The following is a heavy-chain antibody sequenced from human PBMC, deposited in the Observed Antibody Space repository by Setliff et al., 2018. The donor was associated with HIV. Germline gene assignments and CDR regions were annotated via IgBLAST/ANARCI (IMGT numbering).Heavy chain of an antibody. Sequence: NPSETLSLTCAVYGGSLTNYYWSWIRQSPGKGLEWIGEITDDGTATYTSSLKSRVTISLDTSKKRLSLKVTSVTAADTAIYYCARGRSCESDWCWLYYNYYYGMDVWAQGTAVTVSS. CDR2: ITDDGTA. CDR1: GGSLTNYY. D-gene: IGHD2-8*01. J-gene: IGHJ6*02. V-gene: IGHV4-34*01. CDR3: ARGRSCESDWCWLYYNYYYGMDV.